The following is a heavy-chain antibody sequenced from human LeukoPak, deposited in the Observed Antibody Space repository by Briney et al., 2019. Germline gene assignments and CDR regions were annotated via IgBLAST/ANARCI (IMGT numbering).Heavy chain of an antibody. D-gene: IGHD1-1*01. Sequence: ASVKVSCKVSGYTLTELSMHWVRQAPGKGLEWMGGFDPEDGETIYAQKFQGRVTMTEGTSTDTAYMELSSLRSEDTAVYYCATAQGLERPPYVWGQGTTVTVSS. CDR2: FDPEDGET. CDR1: GYTLTELS. J-gene: IGHJ6*02. V-gene: IGHV1-24*01. CDR3: ATAQGLERPPYV.